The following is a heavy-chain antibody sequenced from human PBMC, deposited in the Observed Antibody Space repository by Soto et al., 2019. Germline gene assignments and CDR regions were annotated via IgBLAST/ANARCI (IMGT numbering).Heavy chain of an antibody. CDR1: GASTSNYH. CDR2: VYHRGTT. CDR3: ALGGYNYGRPFDF. J-gene: IGHJ4*02. Sequence: SETLSLTCSVSGASTSNYHYSWIRQSPGKGLEWIGYVYHRGTTYYTPSLKSRVNMSVDTSTNEFYLNLKSVTAADTAVYYCALGGYNYGRPFDFRGQGTLVTVSS. D-gene: IGHD5-18*01. V-gene: IGHV4-59*01.